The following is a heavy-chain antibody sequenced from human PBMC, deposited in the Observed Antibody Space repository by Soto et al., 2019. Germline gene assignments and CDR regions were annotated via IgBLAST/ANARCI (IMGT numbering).Heavy chain of an antibody. Sequence: GGSLRLSCAASGFSFAGYAVTWVRQAPGQGPEWVSAISGGGVSTYYVDSVKGRFTISRDNSKSQLSLTLSSVTAADTAVYYCAGQWLKRTSFDYWGRATLVTVSS. V-gene: IGHV3-23*01. J-gene: IGHJ4*02. CDR3: AGQWLKRTSFDY. D-gene: IGHD6-19*01. CDR2: ISGGGVST. CDR1: GFSFAGYA.